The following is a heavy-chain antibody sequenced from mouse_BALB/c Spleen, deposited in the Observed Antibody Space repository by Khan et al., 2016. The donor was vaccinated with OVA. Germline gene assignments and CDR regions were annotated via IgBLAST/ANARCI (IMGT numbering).Heavy chain of an antibody. CDR3: SRGQDDDVWFAY. Sequence: DVQLVESGGGLVQPGGSLKLSCVASGFTFSGFGLSWVRQTPDKRLELVATIDRNGAYTDYPDTVKGRFTISRDNAKNTLYLQLSSLKSEDTAMYFWSRGQDDDVWFAYWGQGTLVTVSA. J-gene: IGHJ3*01. CDR1: GFTFSGFG. D-gene: IGHD2-4*01. V-gene: IGHV5-6-3*01. CDR2: IDRNGAYT.